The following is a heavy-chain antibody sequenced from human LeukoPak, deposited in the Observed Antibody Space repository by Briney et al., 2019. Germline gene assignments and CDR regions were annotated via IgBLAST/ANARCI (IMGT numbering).Heavy chain of an antibody. Sequence: ASVEVSCKASGYTFTSNDINWVRQAAGQGLEWMGWMNPHSGNAGYAQKFQGRVTMTRDTSISTVYMELSSLTSDDTAVYYCARIPQRVPHNWFDPWGQGTLVTVSS. D-gene: IGHD1-1*01. CDR1: GYTFTSND. CDR2: MNPHSGNA. CDR3: ARIPQRVPHNWFDP. V-gene: IGHV1-8*01. J-gene: IGHJ5*02.